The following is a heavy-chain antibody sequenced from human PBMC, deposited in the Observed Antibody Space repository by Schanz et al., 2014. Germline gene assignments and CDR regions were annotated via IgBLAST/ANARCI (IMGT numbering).Heavy chain of an antibody. J-gene: IGHJ3*02. CDR3: ARGTMPGAFDI. CDR2: IISILGIP. Sequence: QVQLVQSGTQVKKPGASVKVSCKASGYTFTDYGVIWVRQAPGQGLEWMGRIISILGIPNYAQKFQGRVTFTADKSTSTAYMELSSLRYEDTALYYCARGTMPGAFDIWGQGTMVTDSS. CDR1: GYTFTDYG. D-gene: IGHD1-26*01. V-gene: IGHV1-69*09.